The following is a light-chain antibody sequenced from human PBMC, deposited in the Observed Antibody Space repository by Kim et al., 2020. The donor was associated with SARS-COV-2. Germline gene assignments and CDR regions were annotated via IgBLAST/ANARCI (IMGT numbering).Light chain of an antibody. CDR1: QSVSSY. CDR3: QQRSNSWT. J-gene: IGKJ1*01. Sequence: SLSPGESATLSCRASQSVSSYLAWYQQKPGQAPRLLIYDASNRATGIPARFSGSGSGTDFTLTISSLEPEDFAVYYCQQRSNSWTFGQGTKVEIK. CDR2: DAS. V-gene: IGKV3-11*01.